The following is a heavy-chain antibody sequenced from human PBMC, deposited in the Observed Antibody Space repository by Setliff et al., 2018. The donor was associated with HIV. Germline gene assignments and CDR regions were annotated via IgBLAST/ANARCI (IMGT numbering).Heavy chain of an antibody. CDR3: ARQVGSQYSYWAYYFDS. D-gene: IGHD5-18*01. J-gene: IGHJ4*02. Sequence: PSETLSLTCTVSGGSMSSSSYYWGWIRQTPDKGLEWIGIIYYSGATYYNPSLTSRVTISVDTSTNRFSLKLNSVTAADTAIYYCARQVGSQYSYWAYYFDSWGQGALVTVSS. CDR2: IYYSGAT. CDR1: GGSMSSSSYY. V-gene: IGHV4-39*01.